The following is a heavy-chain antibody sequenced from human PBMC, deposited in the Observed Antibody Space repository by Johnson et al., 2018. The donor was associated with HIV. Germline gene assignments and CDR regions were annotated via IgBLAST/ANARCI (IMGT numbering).Heavy chain of an antibody. Sequence: VQLVESGGGLVQPGGSLRLSCADSGFTVSSNYMSWVRQAPGKGLEWVSVIYSGGSTYYADSVKGRFTISRDNSKNTLYLQMNSLRAEDTAVYYCARDSVILVDGAFDIWGQGTMVTVSS. V-gene: IGHV3-53*01. CDR2: IYSGGST. D-gene: IGHD2-15*01. CDR3: ARDSVILVDGAFDI. CDR1: GFTVSSNY. J-gene: IGHJ3*02.